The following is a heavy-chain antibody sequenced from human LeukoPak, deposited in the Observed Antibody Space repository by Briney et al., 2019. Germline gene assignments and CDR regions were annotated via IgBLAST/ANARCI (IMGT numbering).Heavy chain of an antibody. Sequence: SETLPLTCTVSGGSISSSSYYWGWIRQPPGKGLEWIGSIYYSGSTYYNPSLKSRVTISVDTSKNQFSLKLSSVTAADTAVYYCASPRGSSSHYFDYWGQGTLVTVSS. J-gene: IGHJ4*02. CDR3: ASPRGSSSHYFDY. CDR2: IYYSGST. D-gene: IGHD6-6*01. V-gene: IGHV4-39*01. CDR1: GGSISSSSYY.